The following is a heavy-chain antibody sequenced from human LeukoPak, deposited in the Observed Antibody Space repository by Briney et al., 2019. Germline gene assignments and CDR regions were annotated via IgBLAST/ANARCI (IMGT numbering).Heavy chain of an antibody. J-gene: IGHJ4*02. D-gene: IGHD2-15*01. CDR3: ARHRPLDLLFDY. CDR1: GGSISRYY. CDR2: IYSAGST. V-gene: IGHV4-59*08. Sequence: SETLSLTCTVSGGSISRYYWSWIRQPPGKGLEWIGYIYSAGSTNSNPSLKSRVTISVDTSKNQFSLKLSSVTAADTAVYYCARHRPLDLLFDYWGQGTLVTVSS.